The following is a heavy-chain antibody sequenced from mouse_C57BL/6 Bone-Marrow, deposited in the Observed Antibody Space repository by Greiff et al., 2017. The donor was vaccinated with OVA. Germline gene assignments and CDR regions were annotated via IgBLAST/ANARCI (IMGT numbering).Heavy chain of an antibody. V-gene: IGHV5-2*01. CDR3: AAQYYDCDGDYYAMDY. Sequence: EVQLVESGGGLVQPGESLKLSCESNEYEFPSHDMSWVRKTPEKRLELVAAINSDGGSTYYPDTLERRFNISRDNTKKTLYLQKSSLRSEDTALYYGAAQYYDCDGDYYAMDYWGQGTSVTVSS. J-gene: IGHJ4*01. CDR2: INSDGGST. D-gene: IGHD2-4*01. CDR1: EYEFPSHD.